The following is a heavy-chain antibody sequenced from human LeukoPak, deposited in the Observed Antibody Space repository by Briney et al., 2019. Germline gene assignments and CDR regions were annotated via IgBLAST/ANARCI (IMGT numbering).Heavy chain of an antibody. CDR1: GFTFSSYA. Sequence: GGSLRLSCAASGFTFSSYAMHWVRQAPGKGLEWVAVISYDGSNKYYADSVKGRFTISTDNSKNTLYLQMNSLRAEDTAVYYCARGIGGHYYDSSGYYYEDYWGQGTLVTVSS. D-gene: IGHD3-22*01. J-gene: IGHJ4*02. CDR3: ARGIGGHYYDSSGYYYEDY. V-gene: IGHV3-30*04. CDR2: ISYDGSNK.